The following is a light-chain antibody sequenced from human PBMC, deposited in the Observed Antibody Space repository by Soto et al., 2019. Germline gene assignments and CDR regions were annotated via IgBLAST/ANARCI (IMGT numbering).Light chain of an antibody. CDR2: GAS. J-gene: IGKJ5*01. CDR3: QQYNSWPPIT. CDR1: QSVSSN. Sequence: NVMTQSPATLSVTPGERATLSCRASQSVSSNLAWYQQKPGQAPRLLIYGASSRATGIPVRFSGSGSGTEFTLTISSLQSEDFAVYYCQQYNSWPPITFGQGTRLEIK. V-gene: IGKV3-15*01.